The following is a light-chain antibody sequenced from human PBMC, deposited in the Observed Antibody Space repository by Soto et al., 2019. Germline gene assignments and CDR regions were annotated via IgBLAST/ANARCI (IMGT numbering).Light chain of an antibody. Sequence: EIVMTQSPVTLSVSPGDRATLSCRASQSVNSNLAWYQQKPGQTPKLLIYVASTRATGIPARFSGSGSGTEFTLTISSLQSEDFAVYYCQQYNVRPLTFGGGTKVEFK. CDR1: QSVNSN. CDR2: VAS. CDR3: QQYNVRPLT. J-gene: IGKJ4*01. V-gene: IGKV3-15*01.